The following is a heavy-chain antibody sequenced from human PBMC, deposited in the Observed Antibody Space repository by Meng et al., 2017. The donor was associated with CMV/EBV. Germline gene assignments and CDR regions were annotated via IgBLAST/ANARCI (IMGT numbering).Heavy chain of an antibody. V-gene: IGHV3-23*01. CDR1: GFTFSSYA. CDR2: ISGSGGST. J-gene: IGHJ4*02. D-gene: IGHD1-1*01. Sequence: GESLKISCAASGFTFSSYAMSWVRQAPGKGLEWVSAISGSGGSTYYADSVKGRFTISRDNSKYTLYLQMNSLRAEDTAVYYCAKFGTTGTTGVDYWGQGTLVTVSS. CDR3: AKFGTTGTTGVDY.